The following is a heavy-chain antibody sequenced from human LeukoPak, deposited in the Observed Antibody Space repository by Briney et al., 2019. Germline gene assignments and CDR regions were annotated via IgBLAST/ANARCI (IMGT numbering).Heavy chain of an antibody. CDR3: ARAGIVVVPAAY. Sequence: APVKVSCKASGYTFTSYHINWVRQATGQGLEWMGWMNPNSGNTGYAQKFQGRVTMTRNTSISTAYMELSSLRSEDTAVYYCARAGIVVVPAAYWGQGTLVTVSS. CDR1: GYTFTSYH. V-gene: IGHV1-8*01. D-gene: IGHD2-2*01. J-gene: IGHJ4*02. CDR2: MNPNSGNT.